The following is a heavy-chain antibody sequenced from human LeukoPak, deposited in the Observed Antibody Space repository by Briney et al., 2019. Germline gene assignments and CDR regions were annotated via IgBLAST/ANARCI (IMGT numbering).Heavy chain of an antibody. D-gene: IGHD6-6*01. V-gene: IGHV4-59*12. CDR3: ARRSIEDGDNTFDP. J-gene: IGHJ5*02. Sequence: SETLSLTCIVSGGSISTYYWSWIRQPPGKGLEWIGYIYYSGSTNYNPSLKSRVTISIDTSKNQFSLKVSSVTAADTAVYYCARRSIEDGDNTFDPWGQGTLVTVSS. CDR2: IYYSGST. CDR1: GGSISTYY.